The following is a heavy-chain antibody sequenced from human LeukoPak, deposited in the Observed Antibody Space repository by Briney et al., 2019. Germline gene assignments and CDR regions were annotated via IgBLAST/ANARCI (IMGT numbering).Heavy chain of an antibody. Sequence: PGGSLRLSCAASGFPFSTNDMGWVRQPPGKGLEWVSAISGSASGGTTYEDSVKGRFTISRDNSKGTLYLQMNSLRAEDTAVYYCAKVKTHWYFDNWGRGTLVTVSS. J-gene: IGHJ4*02. CDR2: ISGSASGGT. CDR1: GFPFSTND. D-gene: IGHD1-1*01. V-gene: IGHV3-23*01. CDR3: AKVKTHWYFDN.